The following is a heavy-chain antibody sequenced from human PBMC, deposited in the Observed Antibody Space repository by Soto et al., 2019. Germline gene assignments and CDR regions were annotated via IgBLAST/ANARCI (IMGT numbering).Heavy chain of an antibody. V-gene: IGHV5-51*01. D-gene: IGHD3-10*01. J-gene: IGHJ6*02. CDR1: GYSFTSYW. CDR3: ARRFHSRGSGVYYYYGMDV. CDR2: IYPGDSDT. Sequence: PGESLKISCKGSGYSFTSYWIGWVRQMPGKGLEWMGIIYPGDSDTRYSPSFQGQVTISADKSISTAYLQWSSLKASDAAMYYCARRFHSRGSGVYYYYGMDVWGQGTTVTVSS.